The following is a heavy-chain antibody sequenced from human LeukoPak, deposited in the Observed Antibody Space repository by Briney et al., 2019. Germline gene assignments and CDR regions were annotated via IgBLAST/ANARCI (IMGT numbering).Heavy chain of an antibody. V-gene: IGHV3-30*18. CDR3: AKDKSSSSWYFYYGMDV. J-gene: IGHJ6*02. CDR1: GFTFSSYG. Sequence: GRSLRLSCAASGFTFSSYGMHWVRQAPGKGLEWVAVISYDGSNKYYADSVKGRFTISRDNSKNTLYLQMNSLRAEDTAVYYCAKDKSSSSWYFYYGMDVWGQGTTVTVSS. D-gene: IGHD6-13*01. CDR2: ISYDGSNK.